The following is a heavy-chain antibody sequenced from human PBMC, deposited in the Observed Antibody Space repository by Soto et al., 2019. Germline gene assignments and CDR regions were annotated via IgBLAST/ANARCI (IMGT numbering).Heavy chain of an antibody. CDR1: GGSISSYY. V-gene: IGHV4-59*08. D-gene: IGHD3-3*01. CDR3: ARLNTIFGVVTHFYFDY. CDR2: IYYSGST. J-gene: IGHJ4*02. Sequence: PSETLSLTCTVSGGSISSYYWSWIRQPPGKGLEWIGYIYYSGSTNYNPYLKSRVTISVDTSENQFSLKLSSVTAADTAVYYCARLNTIFGVVTHFYFDYWGQGTLVTVSS.